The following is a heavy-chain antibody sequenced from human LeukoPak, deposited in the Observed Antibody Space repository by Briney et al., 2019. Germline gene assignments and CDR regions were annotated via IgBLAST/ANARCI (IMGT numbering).Heavy chain of an antibody. CDR3: AREEWIPYYYYYYMDV. V-gene: IGHV3-7*01. J-gene: IGHJ6*03. CDR2: IKQDGSEK. Sequence: GGSLRLSCAASGFTFSSYWMSWVRQAPGKGLEWVANIKQDGSEKYYVDSVKGRFTISRDNAKNSLYLQMNSLRAEDTAVYYCAREEWIPYYYYYYMDVWGKGXTVTV. D-gene: IGHD5-18*01. CDR1: GFTFSSYW.